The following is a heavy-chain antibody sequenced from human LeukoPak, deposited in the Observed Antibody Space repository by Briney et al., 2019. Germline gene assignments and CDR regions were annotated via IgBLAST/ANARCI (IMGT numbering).Heavy chain of an antibody. CDR2: IKSKTDGGTT. J-gene: IGHJ4*02. Sequence: GGSLRLSCAASGFTFSNAWMSWVRQAPGKGLEWVGRIKSKTDGGTTDYAAPVKGRFTISRDDSKNTLYLQMNSLKAEDTAVYYCTTVRTYNWNVYFDYWGQGTLVTVSS. CDR1: GFTFSNAW. CDR3: TTVRTYNWNVYFDY. V-gene: IGHV3-15*01. D-gene: IGHD1-1*01.